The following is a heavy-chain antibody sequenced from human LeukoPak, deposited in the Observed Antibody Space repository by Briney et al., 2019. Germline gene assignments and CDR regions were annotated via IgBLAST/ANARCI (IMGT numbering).Heavy chain of an antibody. CDR2: ISYDGSNK. CDR1: GFTFRNYG. D-gene: IGHD6-19*01. J-gene: IGHJ4*02. CDR3: ARDTYSSGWYGGGSNDY. V-gene: IGHV3-30*03. Sequence: GRSLRLSCEVSGFTFRNYGMNWVRQAPGKGLEWVAVISYDGSNKYYADSVKGRFTISRDNSKNTLYLQMNSLRAEDTAVYYCARDTYSSGWYGGGSNDYWGQGTLVTVSS.